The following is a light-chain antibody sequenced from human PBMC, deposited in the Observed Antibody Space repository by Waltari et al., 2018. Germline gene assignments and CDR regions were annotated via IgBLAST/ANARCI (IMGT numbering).Light chain of an antibody. CDR1: QSISTS. V-gene: IGKV1-39*01. J-gene: IGKJ2*01. Sequence: IQMTQSPSSLSASVGDRDTITCRASQSISTSLIWYQQIPGKAPKLLIYVASTLQSGVPSRFSGSGSGTDFSLTISSLQPEDFATYYCQQSYTTAYTFGQGTKLEIK. CDR3: QQSYTTAYT. CDR2: VAS.